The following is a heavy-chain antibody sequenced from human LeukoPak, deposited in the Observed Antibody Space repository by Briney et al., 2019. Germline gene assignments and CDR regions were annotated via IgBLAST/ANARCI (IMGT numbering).Heavy chain of an antibody. Sequence: SVKVSCKASGGTFSSYAISWVRQAPGQGLEWMGRIIPILGIANYAQKFQGRVTITADKSTSTAYMELSSLRSEDTAVYYCARDGRKEVVAASSYWFDPWGQGTLVTVSS. D-gene: IGHD2-15*01. CDR2: IIPILGIA. V-gene: IGHV1-69*04. CDR3: ARDGRKEVVAASSYWFDP. J-gene: IGHJ5*02. CDR1: GGTFSSYA.